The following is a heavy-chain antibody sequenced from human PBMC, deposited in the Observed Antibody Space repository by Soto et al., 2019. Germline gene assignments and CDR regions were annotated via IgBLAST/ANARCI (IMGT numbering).Heavy chain of an antibody. CDR2: IKQDGSDR. CDR1: GFSLSDYW. V-gene: IGHV3-7*01. J-gene: IGHJ4*02. Sequence: EVQLVESGGGLVQPGGSLRLSCAASGFSLSDYWMTWVRQAPGKGLEWVAIIKQDGSDRYYVDSVKGRFTISRDNAKNSLYLQMSSLSVEDTALYYCARGRGWLHDYWGQGTLVTVSS. CDR3: ARGRGWLHDY. D-gene: IGHD6-19*01.